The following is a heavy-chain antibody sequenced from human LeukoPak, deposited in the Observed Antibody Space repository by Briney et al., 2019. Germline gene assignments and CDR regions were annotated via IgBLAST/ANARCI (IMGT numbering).Heavy chain of an antibody. CDR1: GFTFSSYA. CDR3: ARHAKAERWEDY. Sequence: GGSLRLSCAASGFTFSSYAMSWVRPAPGKGLEWVSGTSGSGRSIHYADSVKGRFTISRDNSKNTLYLQMNSLRAEDTAVYYCARHAKAERWEDYWGQGTLVTVSS. CDR2: TSGSGRSI. J-gene: IGHJ4*02. D-gene: IGHD1-26*01. V-gene: IGHV3-23*01.